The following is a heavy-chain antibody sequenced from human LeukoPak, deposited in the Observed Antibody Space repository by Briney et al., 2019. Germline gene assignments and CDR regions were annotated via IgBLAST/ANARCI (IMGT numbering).Heavy chain of an antibody. V-gene: IGHV1-46*01. CDR1: GYTFTSYY. CDR3: ARGIVVANFDY. J-gene: IGHJ4*02. CDR2: INPSGGST. D-gene: IGHD6-19*01. Sequence: GASVKVSCTASGYTFTSYYMHWVRQAPGQGLEWMGIINPSGGSTSYAQKFQGRVTMTRDTSTSTVYMELSSLRSEDTAVYFCARGIVVANFDYWGQGTLVTVSS.